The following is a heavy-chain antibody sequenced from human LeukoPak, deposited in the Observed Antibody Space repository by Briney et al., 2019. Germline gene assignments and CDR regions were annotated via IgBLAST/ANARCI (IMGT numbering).Heavy chain of an antibody. Sequence: SETLSLTCTVSGGSISSYYWSWIRQPPRKGLEWIGYIYYSGSTNYNPSLKSRVTISVDTSKNQFSLKLSSVTAADTAVYYCAVKQWLNWFDPWGQGTLVTVSS. D-gene: IGHD6-19*01. CDR1: GGSISSYY. J-gene: IGHJ5*02. V-gene: IGHV4-59*08. CDR3: AVKQWLNWFDP. CDR2: IYYSGST.